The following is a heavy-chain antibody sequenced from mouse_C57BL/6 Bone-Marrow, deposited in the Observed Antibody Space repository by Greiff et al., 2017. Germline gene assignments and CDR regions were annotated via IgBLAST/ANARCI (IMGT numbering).Heavy chain of an antibody. J-gene: IGHJ4*01. CDR1: GYTFTSYG. D-gene: IGHD2-5*01. Sequence: LVESGAELARPGASVKLSCKASGYTFTSYGISWVKQRTGQGLEWIGEIYPRSGNTYYNEKFKGKATLTADKSSSTAYMELRSLTSEDSAVYFCARRDSNFYAMDYWGQGTSVTVSS. CDR3: ARRDSNFYAMDY. V-gene: IGHV1-81*01. CDR2: IYPRSGNT.